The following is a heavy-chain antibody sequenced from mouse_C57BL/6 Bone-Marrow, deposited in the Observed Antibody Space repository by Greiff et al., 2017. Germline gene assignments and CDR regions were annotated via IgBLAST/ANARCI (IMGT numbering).Heavy chain of an antibody. CDR1: GYTFTSYW. D-gene: IGHD1-1*01. J-gene: IGHJ1*03. V-gene: IGHV1-50*01. CDR2: IDPSDSYT. CDR3: ASEVYYGSSPDWYFDV. Sequence: QVQLQQPGAELVKPGASVKLSCKASGYTFTSYWMQWVKQRPGQGLEWIGEIDPSDSYTNYNQKFKGKATLTVDTSSSTAYMQLSSLTSEDAAVYVCASEVYYGSSPDWYFDVWGTGTSVTVSS.